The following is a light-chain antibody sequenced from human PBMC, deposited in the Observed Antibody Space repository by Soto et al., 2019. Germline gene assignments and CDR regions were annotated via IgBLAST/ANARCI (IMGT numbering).Light chain of an antibody. CDR3: QQYYSTPHT. J-gene: IGKJ2*01. V-gene: IGKV4-1*01. CDR2: WAS. CDR1: QSVLYSSNNKNY. Sequence: DIVMTQSPDSLAVSLGERATINCKSSQSVLYSSNNKNYLAWYQQKPGQTPNLLINWASTRESGVPDRFSGSGSGTDFTLTISSLQAEDVAVYYCQQYYSTPHTFGQGTRLEIK.